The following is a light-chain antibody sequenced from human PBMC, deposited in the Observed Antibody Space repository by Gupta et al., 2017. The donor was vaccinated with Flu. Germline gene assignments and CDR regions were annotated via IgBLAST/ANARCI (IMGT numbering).Light chain of an antibody. CDR2: KAS. CDR3: QQDNSYSRT. Sequence: DIQMTQSPSTLSASVGDRVTITCRASQSISSWLAWYQQKPGKAPKLLIYKASSVESGVPSRFSGSGSGTEFTLTISSLHPDDFATYYCQQDNSYSRTFGQGTKVEIK. J-gene: IGKJ1*01. CDR1: QSISSW. V-gene: IGKV1-5*03.